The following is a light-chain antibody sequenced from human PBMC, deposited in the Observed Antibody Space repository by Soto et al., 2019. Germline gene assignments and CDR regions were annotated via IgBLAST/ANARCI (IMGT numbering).Light chain of an antibody. J-gene: IGKJ2*01. CDR3: QQYYSYPRT. CDR2: AAS. Sequence: AIRMTQSPSSLSASKGDRVTITCRGSQGISSYLVWYQQRPGKAPKLPIYAASTLQSGVPSRFSGSGSGTDFTLTISCLQSEDFATYYCQQYYSYPRTSGQGTKLEIK. V-gene: IGKV1-8*01. CDR1: QGISSY.